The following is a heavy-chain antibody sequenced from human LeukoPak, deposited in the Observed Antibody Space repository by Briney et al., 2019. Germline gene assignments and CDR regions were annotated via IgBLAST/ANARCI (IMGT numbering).Heavy chain of an antibody. Sequence: SETLSLTCTVSGYSISSGYYWGWIRQPPGKGLEWIGSIYHSGSTYYNPSLKSRVTISVDTSKNQFSLKLSSVTAADTAIYYCARAYCGGDCYNSRGWFDPWGQGTLVTVSS. CDR3: ARAYCGGDCYNSRGWFDP. D-gene: IGHD2-21*02. V-gene: IGHV4-38-2*02. CDR2: IYHSGST. J-gene: IGHJ5*02. CDR1: GYSISSGYY.